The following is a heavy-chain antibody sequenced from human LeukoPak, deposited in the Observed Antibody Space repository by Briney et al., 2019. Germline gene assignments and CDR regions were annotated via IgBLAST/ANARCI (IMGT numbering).Heavy chain of an antibody. CDR1: GYSFTSYW. Sequence: PGESLKISCKCSGYSFTSYWIGWVRQVPGKGLEWMGMIYPGDSDTRYSPSFQGQVTISADKSISTAYLQWSSLKASDTAMYYCATATPTHHFDYWGQGTLVTVSS. CDR2: IYPGDSDT. D-gene: IGHD5-24*01. CDR3: ATATPTHHFDY. J-gene: IGHJ4*02. V-gene: IGHV5-51*01.